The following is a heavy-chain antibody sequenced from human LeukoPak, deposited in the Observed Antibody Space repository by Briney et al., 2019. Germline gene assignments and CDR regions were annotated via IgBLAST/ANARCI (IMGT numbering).Heavy chain of an antibody. CDR1: GFTFSSFA. J-gene: IGHJ4*02. CDR2: ISYDGSNK. V-gene: IGHV3-30*18. Sequence: GSLRLSCAASGFTFSSFAMNWVRQAPGKGLEWVAVISYDGSNKYYADSVKGRFTISRDNSKNTLYLQMNSLRAEDTAVYYCAKAATAFYDSSGYYTDYWGQGTLVTVSS. D-gene: IGHD3-22*01. CDR3: AKAATAFYDSSGYYTDY.